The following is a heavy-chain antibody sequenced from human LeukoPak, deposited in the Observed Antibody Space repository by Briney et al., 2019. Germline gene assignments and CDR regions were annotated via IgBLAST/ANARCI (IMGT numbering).Heavy chain of an antibody. J-gene: IGHJ5*02. CDR2: INPSGGST. V-gene: IGHV1-46*01. CDR1: GYTFTSYY. D-gene: IGHD2-15*01. CDR3: ARDMVVVAATRFNWFDP. Sequence: ASVKVSCKASGYTFTSYYMHWVGQAPGQGLEWMGIINPSGGSTSYAQKFQGRVTMTRDTSTSTVYRELSSLRSEDTAVYYCARDMVVVAATRFNWFDPWGQGTLVTVSS.